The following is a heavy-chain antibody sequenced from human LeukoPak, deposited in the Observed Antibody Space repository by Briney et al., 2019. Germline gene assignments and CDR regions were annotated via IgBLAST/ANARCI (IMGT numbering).Heavy chain of an antibody. CDR1: GFTVSSNY. J-gene: IGHJ4*02. CDR3: AKDRAAAVYFDY. V-gene: IGHV3-23*01. Sequence: GGSLRLSCAASGFTVSSNYMSWVRQAPGKGLEWVSAISGSGGSTYYADSVKGRFTISRDNSKNTLYLQMNSLRAEDTAVYYCAKDRAAAVYFDYWGQGTLVTVSS. CDR2: ISGSGGST. D-gene: IGHD6-13*01.